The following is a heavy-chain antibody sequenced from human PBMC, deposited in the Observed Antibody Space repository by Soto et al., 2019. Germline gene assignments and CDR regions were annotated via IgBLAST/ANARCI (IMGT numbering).Heavy chain of an antibody. Sequence: GVSLRLSCAASGFTFSSYGMHWVRQAPGKGLEWVAVISYDGSDKYYGDSVKGRFTISRDDSKNTLYLQMRSLRVEDTAIYYYAKPAVYDNVGGRSVSAPGGKGSLVPVSP. CDR1: GFTFSSYG. J-gene: IGHJ5*02. V-gene: IGHV3-30*18. CDR2: ISYDGSDK. D-gene: IGHD3-16*01. CDR3: AKPAVYDNVGGRSVSAP.